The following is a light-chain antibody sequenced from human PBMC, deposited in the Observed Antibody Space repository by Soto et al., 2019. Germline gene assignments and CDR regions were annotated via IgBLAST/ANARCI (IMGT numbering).Light chain of an antibody. V-gene: IGLV1-44*01. Sequence: QSVLTQPPSASGTPGQRVTLSCSGSTSNIGSNSVNWYRQLPATAPKLLIYNNNGRPSGTPDRISGSASGTSATLTITGLQTGDEADYFCVTWDTSLRTGVIGGGTKLTVL. J-gene: IGLJ3*02. CDR3: VTWDTSLRTGV. CDR2: NNN. CDR1: TSNIGSNS.